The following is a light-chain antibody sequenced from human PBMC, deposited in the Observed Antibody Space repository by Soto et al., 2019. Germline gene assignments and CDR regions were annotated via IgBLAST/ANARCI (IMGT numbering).Light chain of an antibody. J-gene: IGKJ4*01. CDR2: AAS. CDR3: QHDYNYMLT. V-gene: IGKV3D-7*01. CDR1: QSVSGTF. Sequence: EVVVTQSPATLSLSPGERATLSCRASQSVSGTFLSWYQQRPGQAPSLLIYAASTRATGIPARFSGSGSGTDFTLTISNLQPEDFAVYYCQHDYNYMLTFGGGTKVEIK.